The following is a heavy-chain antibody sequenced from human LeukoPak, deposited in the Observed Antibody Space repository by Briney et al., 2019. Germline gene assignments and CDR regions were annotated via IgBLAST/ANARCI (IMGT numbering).Heavy chain of an antibody. V-gene: IGHV3-21*01. CDR2: ISSSSSYI. CDR1: GFTFSSYS. D-gene: IGHD6-19*01. CDR3: ARDDSGWYHRYYYYCMDV. J-gene: IGHJ6*03. Sequence: GGSLRLSCAASGFTFSSYSMNWVRQAPGKGLEWVSSISSSSSYIYYADSVKGRFTISRDNAKNSLYLQRNSLRAEDTAVYYCARDDSGWYHRYYYYCMDVWGKGTTVTISS.